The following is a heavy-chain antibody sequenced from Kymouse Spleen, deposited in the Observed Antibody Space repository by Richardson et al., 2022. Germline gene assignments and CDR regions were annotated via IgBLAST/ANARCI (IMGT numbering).Heavy chain of an antibody. CDR3: AKDRGFGELLFPGWFDP. CDR2: ISWNSGSI. V-gene: IGHV3-9*01. D-gene: IGHD3-10*01. CDR1: GFTFDDYA. J-gene: IGHJ5*02. Sequence: EVQLVESGGGLVQPGRSLRLSCAASGFTFDDYAMHWVRQAPGKGLEWVSGISWNSGSIGYADSVKGRFTISRDNAKNSLYLQMNSLRAEDTALYYCAKDRGFGELLFPGWFDPWGQGTLVTVSS.